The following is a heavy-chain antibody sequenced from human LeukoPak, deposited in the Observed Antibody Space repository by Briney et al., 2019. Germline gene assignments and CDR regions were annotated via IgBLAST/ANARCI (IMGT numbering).Heavy chain of an antibody. CDR3: VKEPTAKYYFDY. D-gene: IGHD2-21*02. V-gene: IGHV3-9*01. J-gene: IGHJ4*02. Sequence: GGSLRLSCAASGFTFDDYAMHWVRQAPGKGLEWVSGISWDSVHIGYADSVEGRFTISRDNAKNSLYLQMNSLRAEDTALYYCVKEPTAKYYFDYWGQGTLVTV. CDR2: ISWDSVHI. CDR1: GFTFDDYA.